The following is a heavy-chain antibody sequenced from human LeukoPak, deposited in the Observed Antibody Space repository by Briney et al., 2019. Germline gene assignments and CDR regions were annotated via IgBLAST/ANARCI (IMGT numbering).Heavy chain of an antibody. D-gene: IGHD1-14*01. CDR2: ISDSGDTI. Sequence: GGSLRLSCTASALMSGDCSMSWIRQAPGKGLEWLSYISDSGDTIYYAESVKGRFTISRDDAKKSVHLQMSSLRVEDTAVYYCARNLNWLDPWGPGTLVIVSA. CDR3: ARNLNWLDP. V-gene: IGHV3-11*01. CDR1: ALMSGDCS. J-gene: IGHJ5*02.